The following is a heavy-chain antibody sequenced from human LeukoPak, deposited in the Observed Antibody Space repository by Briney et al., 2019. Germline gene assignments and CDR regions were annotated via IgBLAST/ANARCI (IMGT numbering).Heavy chain of an antibody. CDR3: ARIYDIALDY. CDR1: GGSISSSSYY. D-gene: IGHD3-9*01. Sequence: SETLSLTCTVSGGSISSSSYYWAWIRQPPGKGLEWIGRVYYSGSVYYNPSLKSRVSISIDTSKNQFSLKLNSVTAADTAIYYCARIYDIALDYWGQGTLVTVSS. CDR2: VYYSGSV. J-gene: IGHJ4*02. V-gene: IGHV4-39*01.